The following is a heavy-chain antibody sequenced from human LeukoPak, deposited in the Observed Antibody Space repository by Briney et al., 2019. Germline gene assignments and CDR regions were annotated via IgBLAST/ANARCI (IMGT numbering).Heavy chain of an antibody. CDR2: INPNSGGT. D-gene: IGHD5-18*01. V-gene: IGHV1-2*06. Sequence: WASVKVSCKASGYTFTGYYMHWVRQAPGQGLEWMGRINPNSGGTNYAQKFQGRVTMTRDTSISTAYMELSRLRSDDTAVYYCARDPGSGYSFLYYFDYWGQGTLVTVSS. J-gene: IGHJ4*02. CDR3: ARDPGSGYSFLYYFDY. CDR1: GYTFTGYY.